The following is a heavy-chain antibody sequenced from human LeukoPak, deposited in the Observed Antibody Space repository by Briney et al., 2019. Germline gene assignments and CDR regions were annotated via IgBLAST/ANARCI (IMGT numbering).Heavy chain of an antibody. CDR3: ARGGYYYLDV. J-gene: IGHJ6*03. V-gene: IGHV4-59*01. Sequence: SETLSLTCTVSDGSMSPYYWSWVRQSPGKGVEWIAYIFYNGNTKYNPSLWSRVTISIDTSRNQFFLNLNSVTAADTAVYYCARGGYYYLDVWGKGTTVTVSS. CDR2: IFYNGNT. CDR1: DGSMSPYY.